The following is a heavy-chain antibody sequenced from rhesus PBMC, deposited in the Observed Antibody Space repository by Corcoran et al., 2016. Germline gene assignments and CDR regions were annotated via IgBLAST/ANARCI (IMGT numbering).Heavy chain of an antibody. CDR1: GGSISSNY. CDR2: ISGSGGNT. V-gene: IGHV4-173*01. Sequence: QLQLQESGPGLVKPSETLSLTCAVSGGSISSNYWSWIRQPPGKGREWIGRISGSGGNTHYNPSLSSRVTISTDTSTNQFSLKLSSVTAADTAVYYCAIISGIAGHLDSWGQGVVVTVSS. CDR3: AIISGIAGHLDS. J-gene: IGHJ6*01. D-gene: IGHD6-13*01.